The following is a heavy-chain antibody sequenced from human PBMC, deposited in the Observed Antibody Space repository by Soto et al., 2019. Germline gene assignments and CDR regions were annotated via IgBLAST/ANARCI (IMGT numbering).Heavy chain of an antibody. CDR1: GYTFTSYD. CDR3: ARHTATVPGDF. Sequence: QVQLVQSGAEVTKPGASVKVSCKASGYTFTSYDINWVRQATGQRPEWMGWMNPNSGNAGYAEKFQGRVTMTRDTSITTAYMELSGLTSDDTAVYYWARHTATVPGDFWGQGTPVTVSS. D-gene: IGHD5-18*01. J-gene: IGHJ4*02. V-gene: IGHV1-8*01. CDR2: MNPNSGNA.